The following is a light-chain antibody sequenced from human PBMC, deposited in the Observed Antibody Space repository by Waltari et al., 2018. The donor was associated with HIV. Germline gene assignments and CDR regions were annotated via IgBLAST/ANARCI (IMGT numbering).Light chain of an antibody. Sequence: QSALTQPASVSGSPGQSITISCPGTSRYVGSYKLVSWYQQYPGKVPKLMIYEVTKRPSGVSNRFSGSKSGNTASLTISGLQAEDEADYYCCSYAGSRTYVFGTGTKVPVL. CDR1: SRYVGSYKL. CDR2: EVT. J-gene: IGLJ1*01. CDR3: CSYAGSRTYV. V-gene: IGLV2-23*02.